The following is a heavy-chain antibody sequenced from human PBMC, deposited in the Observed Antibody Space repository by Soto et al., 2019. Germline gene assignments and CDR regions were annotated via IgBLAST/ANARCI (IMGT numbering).Heavy chain of an antibody. Sequence: EVQLLESGGGLVQPGGSLRLSCAASGFTFSSYAMRWVRQAPGKGLEWVSAISGSGGSTYYADSVKGRFTISRDNSKNTLYLQMNRLRAEDTAVYYCASRQRITMVRGGITGAFDIWGQGTMVTVSS. V-gene: IGHV3-23*01. CDR2: ISGSGGST. CDR3: ASRQRITMVRGGITGAFDI. J-gene: IGHJ3*02. D-gene: IGHD3-10*01. CDR1: GFTFSSYA.